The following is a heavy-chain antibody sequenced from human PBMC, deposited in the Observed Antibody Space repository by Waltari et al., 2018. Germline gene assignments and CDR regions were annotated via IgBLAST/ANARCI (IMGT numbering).Heavy chain of an antibody. Sequence: QLQLQESGPGLVKPSETLSLTCTVSGGSISSSSYYWGWIRQPPGKGLEWIGSIYYSGSTYYNPSLKSRVTISVDTSKNQFSLKLSAVTAADTAVYYCANSFEGWNWYFDLWGRGTPGHCLL. CDR2: IYYSGST. V-gene: IGHV4-39*01. D-gene: IGHD2-15*01. CDR1: GGSISSSSYY. CDR3: ANSFEGWNWYFDL. J-gene: IGHJ2*01.